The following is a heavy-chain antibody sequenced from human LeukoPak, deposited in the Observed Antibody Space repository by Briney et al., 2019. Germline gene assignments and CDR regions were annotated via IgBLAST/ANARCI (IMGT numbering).Heavy chain of an antibody. Sequence: GGSLILSCAASGITFSTFAMSWVRQAPRRGLECVSLISGGGDRTYYAETVRGRFTISRDNSKNTLYLQMSSLRADDTAIYYCAKGHSAYGTGFDYWGQGTLVTVSS. V-gene: IGHV3-23*01. CDR3: AKGHSAYGTGFDY. D-gene: IGHD5-12*01. J-gene: IGHJ4*02. CDR1: GITFSTFA. CDR2: ISGGGDRT.